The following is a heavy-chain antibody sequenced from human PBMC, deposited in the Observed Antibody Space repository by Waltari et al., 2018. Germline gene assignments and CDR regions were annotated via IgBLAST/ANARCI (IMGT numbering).Heavy chain of an antibody. Sequence: QVQLVQSGAEVKKPGASVKVSCKASGYTFTGYYMHWVRQAPGQGLEWMGWINPNMGGTNYAQKFQGRVTMTRDTSISTAYMELSRLRSDDTAVYYCASLPTGGGAAYWGQGTLVTVSS. CDR1: GYTFTGYY. D-gene: IGHD4-17*01. CDR3: ASLPTGGGAAY. CDR2: INPNMGGT. V-gene: IGHV1-2*02. J-gene: IGHJ4*02.